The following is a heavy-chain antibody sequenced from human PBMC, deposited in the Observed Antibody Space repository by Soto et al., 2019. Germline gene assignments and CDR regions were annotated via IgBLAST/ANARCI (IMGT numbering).Heavy chain of an antibody. CDR1: GFTFSSYW. D-gene: IGHD3-22*01. J-gene: IGHJ4*02. CDR2: IKQDGSEK. V-gene: IGHV3-7*03. Sequence: GGSLRLSCAASGFTFSSYWMSWVRQAPGKGLEWVANIKQDGSEKYYVDSVKGRFAISRDNAKNSLYLQMNSLRAEDTAVYYCARDHSDDSSGYYYGVDYWGQGTLVTVSS. CDR3: ARDHSDDSSGYYYGVDY.